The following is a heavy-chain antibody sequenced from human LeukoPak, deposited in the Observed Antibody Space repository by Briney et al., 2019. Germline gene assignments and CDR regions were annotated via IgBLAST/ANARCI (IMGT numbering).Heavy chain of an antibody. CDR1: GGTFSSYA. V-gene: IGHV1-69*06. CDR3: ATLHTTMGGYFDY. CDR2: IIPIFGTA. D-gene: IGHD3-10*01. Sequence: GASVKVSCKASGGTFSSYAISWVRQAPGQGLEWMGGIIPIFGTANYAQKFQGRVTITADKSTSTAYMELGSLRSEDTAVYYCATLHTTMGGYFDYWGQGTLVTVSS. J-gene: IGHJ4*02.